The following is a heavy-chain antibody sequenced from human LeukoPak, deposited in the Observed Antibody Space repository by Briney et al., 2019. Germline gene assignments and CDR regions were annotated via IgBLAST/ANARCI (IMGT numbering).Heavy chain of an antibody. CDR1: GFTFSSYG. J-gene: IGHJ4*02. CDR2: ILSDGTNK. V-gene: IGHV3-33*01. D-gene: IGHD5-12*01. CDR3: ASDPTMAY. Sequence: GRCLRLSCAASGFTFSSYGMHWVRQAPGKGLEWVAVILSDGTNKYYADSVKGRFTISRDNSKNTLYLQMNSLRAEDTAVYYCASDPTMAYWGQGTLVTVSS.